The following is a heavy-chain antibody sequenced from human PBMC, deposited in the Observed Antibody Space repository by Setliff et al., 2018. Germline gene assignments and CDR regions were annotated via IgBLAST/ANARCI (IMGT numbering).Heavy chain of an antibody. CDR1: GFTFSNYE. J-gene: IGHJ4*02. CDR3: ARAVRGSTGWYGPFDY. V-gene: IGHV3-48*03. Sequence: QPGGSLRLSCAASGFTFSNYEMNWVRQAPGKGLEWVSYISTSTMYYADSVKGRFIISRDNAKNSLYLQMNSLRAEDTAVYYCARAVRGSTGWYGPFDYWGLGTLVTVSS. D-gene: IGHD6-19*01. CDR2: ISTSTM.